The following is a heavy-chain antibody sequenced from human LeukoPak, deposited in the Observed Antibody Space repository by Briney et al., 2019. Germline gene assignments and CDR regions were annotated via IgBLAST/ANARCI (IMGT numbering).Heavy chain of an antibody. CDR1: GFTFSDYY. D-gene: IGHD3-10*01. CDR3: ARDPYYYGSGSYL. CDR2: ISSSSSYT. Sequence: GGSLRLSCAASGFTFSDYYMSWIRQAPGKGLEWVSYISSSSSYTNYADSVKGRFTISRDNAKSSLYLQMNSLRAEDTAVYYCARDPYYYGSGSYLWGQGTLVTVSS. J-gene: IGHJ4*02. V-gene: IGHV3-11*06.